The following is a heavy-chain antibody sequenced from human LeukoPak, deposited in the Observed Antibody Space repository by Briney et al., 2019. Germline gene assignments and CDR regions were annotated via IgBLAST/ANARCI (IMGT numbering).Heavy chain of an antibody. CDR3: ARVRNRVPRLLYYYYYYMDV. Sequence: GRSLRLSCAASGFTFDDYAMHWVRQAPGKGLEWVSGISWNSGSIYYADSVKGRFTISRDNAKNSLYLQMNSLRAEDTAVYYCARVRNRVPRLLYYYYYYMDVWGKGTTVTVSS. J-gene: IGHJ6*03. D-gene: IGHD1-14*01. CDR1: GFTFDDYA. CDR2: ISWNSGSI. V-gene: IGHV3-9*01.